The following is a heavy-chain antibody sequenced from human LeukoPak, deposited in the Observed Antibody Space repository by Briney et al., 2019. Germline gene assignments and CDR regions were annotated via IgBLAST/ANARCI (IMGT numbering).Heavy chain of an antibody. CDR2: ISWDGGST. CDR1: GFTFDDYT. D-gene: IGHD3-22*01. CDR3: ARDLMRDSSY. Sequence: GGSLRLSCAASGFTFDDYTMHWVRQAPGKGLEWVSLISWDGGSTYYADSVKGRFTISRDNSKNTLYLQMNSLRAEDTAVYYCARDLMRDSSYWGQGTLVTVSS. V-gene: IGHV3-43*01. J-gene: IGHJ4*02.